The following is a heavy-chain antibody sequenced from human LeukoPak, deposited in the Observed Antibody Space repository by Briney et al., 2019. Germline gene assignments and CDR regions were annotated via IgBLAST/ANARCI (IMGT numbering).Heavy chain of an antibody. CDR1: GFTFDDYA. Sequence: GGSLRLSCAASGFTFDDYAMHWVRQAPGKGLEWVSGINSDGSSTSYADSVKGRFTISRDNAKNTLYLQMNSLRAEDTAVYYCARGTHSGYDLDYFDYWGQGTLVTVSS. CDR3: ARGTHSGYDLDYFDY. D-gene: IGHD5-12*01. V-gene: IGHV3-74*01. CDR2: INSDGSST. J-gene: IGHJ4*02.